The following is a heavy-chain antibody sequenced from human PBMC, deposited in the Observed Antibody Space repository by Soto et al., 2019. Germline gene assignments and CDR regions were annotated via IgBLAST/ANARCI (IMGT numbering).Heavy chain of an antibody. CDR3: ASHIGGGAGVVIAPDWFDP. Sequence: GESLKISCKGSVYSFTSYWIGWVRQMPGKGLEWMGIIYPGDSDTRYSPSFQGQVTISADKSISTAYLQWSSLKASDTAMYYCASHIGGGAGVVIAPDWFDPWGQGTLVTVSS. CDR2: IYPGDSDT. D-gene: IGHD3-3*01. CDR1: VYSFTSYW. V-gene: IGHV5-51*01. J-gene: IGHJ5*02.